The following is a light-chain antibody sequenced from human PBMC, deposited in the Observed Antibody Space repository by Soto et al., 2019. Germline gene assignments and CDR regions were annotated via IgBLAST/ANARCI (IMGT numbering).Light chain of an antibody. CDR2: DAS. CDR1: QSVSSY. V-gene: IGKV3-11*01. Sequence: IVLTQSPATLSLSPGERATLSCRASQSVSSYLAWYQQKPGQAPRLLIYDASNRATGIPARFSGSGSGTDFTRTISSLEPEDFASYYCQQRSNWPPVTFGGGTKVEIK. CDR3: QQRSNWPPVT. J-gene: IGKJ4*01.